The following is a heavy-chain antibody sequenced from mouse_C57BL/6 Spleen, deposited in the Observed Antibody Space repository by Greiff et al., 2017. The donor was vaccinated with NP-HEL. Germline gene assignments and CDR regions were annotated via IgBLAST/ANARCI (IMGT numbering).Heavy chain of an antibody. CDR3: ARWSTTVVADY. CDR2: IYPRSGNT. Sequence: VKLMESGAELARPGASVKLSCKASGYTFTSYGISWVKQRTGQGLEWIGEIYPRSGNTYYNEKFKGKATLTADKSSSTAYMELRSLTSEDSAVYFCARWSTTVVADYWGQGTLVTVSA. CDR1: GYTFTSYG. D-gene: IGHD1-1*01. V-gene: IGHV1-81*01. J-gene: IGHJ3*01.